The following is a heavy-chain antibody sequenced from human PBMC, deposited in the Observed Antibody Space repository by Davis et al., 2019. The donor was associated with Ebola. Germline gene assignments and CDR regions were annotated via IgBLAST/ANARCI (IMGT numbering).Heavy chain of an antibody. J-gene: IGHJ4*02. CDR2: IKSKTDGGTT. CDR3: TTDHLWNDYVWGSYRRSLIH. V-gene: IGHV3-15*07. D-gene: IGHD3-16*02. Sequence: PGGSLRLSCPASGLPFSNAWMNRVRQAPGKGLEWAGRIKSKTDGGTTDYAAPVKGRFTISRDDSKNTLYLQMNSLKTEDTAVYYCTTDHLWNDYVWGSYRRSLIHWGQGTLVTVSS. CDR1: GLPFSNAW.